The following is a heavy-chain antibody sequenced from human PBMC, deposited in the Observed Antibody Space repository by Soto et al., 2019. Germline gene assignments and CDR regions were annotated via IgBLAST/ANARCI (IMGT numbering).Heavy chain of an antibody. D-gene: IGHD2-15*01. J-gene: IGHJ6*02. CDR3: ARFSGGSYNTYYFYYGMDV. CDR2: ISAYNGNT. Sequence: ASVKVSCKASGYTFTSYGISWVRQAPGQGLDWMGWISAYNGNTKYAQDLQGRVTMTTDTSTSTAYMELRSLRSDDTAVDYCARFSGGSYNTYYFYYGMDVWGQGTTVTVSS. V-gene: IGHV1-18*01. CDR1: GYTFTSYG.